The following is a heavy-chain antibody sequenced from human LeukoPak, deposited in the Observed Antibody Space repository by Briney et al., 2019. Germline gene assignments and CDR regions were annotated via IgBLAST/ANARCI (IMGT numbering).Heavy chain of an antibody. CDR1: GYTFTSYY. CDR3: ARAAGYCSSTSCANWFDP. Sequence: ASVKVSCKASGYTFTSYYMHCVRQAPGQGLEWMGIINPSGGSTSYAQTFQGRVTMNRTTSTSTVYMELSSLRSEDTAVYYCARAAGYCSSTSCANWFDPWGQGTLVTVSS. CDR2: INPSGGST. D-gene: IGHD2-2*03. J-gene: IGHJ5*02. V-gene: IGHV1-46*01.